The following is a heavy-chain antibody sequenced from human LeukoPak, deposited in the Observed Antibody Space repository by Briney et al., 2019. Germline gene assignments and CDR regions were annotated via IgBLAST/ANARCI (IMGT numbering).Heavy chain of an antibody. CDR3: ARSEKVGATLYFDY. CDR1: GYTFTSYA. D-gene: IGHD1-26*01. V-gene: IGHV1-3*01. Sequence: ASVKVSCKASGYTFTSYAMHWVRQAPGQGLEWMGWINADNGNTKYSQKFQGRVTITRDTSASTAYMELSSLRSEDTAVYYCARSEKVGATLYFDYWGQGTLVTVSS. J-gene: IGHJ4*02. CDR2: INADNGNT.